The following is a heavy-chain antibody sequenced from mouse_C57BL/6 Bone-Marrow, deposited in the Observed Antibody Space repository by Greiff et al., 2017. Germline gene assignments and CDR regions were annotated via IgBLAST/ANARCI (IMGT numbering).Heavy chain of an antibody. Sequence: VKVVESGPGLVAPSQSLSITCTVSGFSLTSYGVHWVRQPPGKGLEWLVVIWSDGSTTYNSALKSRLSISKDNSKSQVFLKMNSLQTDDTAMYYCARHQYGSSAFDYWGQGTTLTVSS. CDR2: IWSDGST. CDR1: GFSLTSYG. D-gene: IGHD1-1*01. J-gene: IGHJ2*01. V-gene: IGHV2-6-1*01. CDR3: ARHQYGSSAFDY.